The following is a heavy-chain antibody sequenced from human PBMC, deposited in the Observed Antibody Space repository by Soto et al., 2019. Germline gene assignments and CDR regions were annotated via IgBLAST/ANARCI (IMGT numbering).Heavy chain of an antibody. V-gene: IGHV1-69*13. J-gene: IGHJ6*02. CDR1: GGTFSSYA. Sequence: SVKVSCPASGGTFSSYAISWVRQAPGQGLEWMGGIIPIFGTANYAQKFQGRVTITADESTSTAYMELSSLRSEDTALYYCARDEGFLAVARIQTTYYYSGMDVWGQGTTVTVSS. CDR2: IIPIFGTA. CDR3: ARDEGFLAVARIQTTYYYSGMDV. D-gene: IGHD6-19*01.